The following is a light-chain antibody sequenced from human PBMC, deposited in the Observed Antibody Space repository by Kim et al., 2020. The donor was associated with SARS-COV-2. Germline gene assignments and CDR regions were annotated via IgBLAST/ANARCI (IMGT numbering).Light chain of an antibody. J-gene: IGLJ1*01. CDR3: QSADSSGTYYV. Sequence: PGQTARITCHGDALPKKYAYWYQQKPGQAPVLVIYKDSERPSGIPERFSGSSSGTTVTLTISGVQAEDEADYYCQSADSSGTYYVFGTGTKVTVL. CDR1: ALPKKY. CDR2: KDS. V-gene: IGLV3-25*03.